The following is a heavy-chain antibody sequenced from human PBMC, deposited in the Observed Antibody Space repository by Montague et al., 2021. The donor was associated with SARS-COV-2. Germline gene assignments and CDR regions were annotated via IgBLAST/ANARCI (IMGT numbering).Heavy chain of an antibody. D-gene: IGHD6-13*01. CDR3: ALGCEVAAANLDY. CDR1: GGSISSSSYN. Sequence: SETLSLTCTVSGGSISSSSYNWVWLRQRRGKGLVWFGSNNYSGSTCYNPTRQSRVTISVDTSKNQFSLTLSSVTAADTAVYYCALGCEVAAANLDYWGQGTTVTVSS. V-gene: IGHV4-39*01. CDR2: NNYSGST. J-gene: IGHJ4*02.